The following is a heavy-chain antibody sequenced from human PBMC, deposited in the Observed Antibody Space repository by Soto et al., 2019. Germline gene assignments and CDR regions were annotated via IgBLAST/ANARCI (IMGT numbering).Heavy chain of an antibody. J-gene: IGHJ5*02. CDR1: GASISGFY. V-gene: IGHV4-4*07. CDR3: VRDGTKTLRDWFDP. CDR2: IYATGTT. Sequence: SETLSLTCTVSGASISGFYWSWIRKSAGKGLKWIGRIYATGTTDYNPSLKSRVMMSVDTSKKQFSLKLRSVTAADTAVYYCVRDGTKTLRDWFDPWGQGISVTVSS. D-gene: IGHD1-1*01.